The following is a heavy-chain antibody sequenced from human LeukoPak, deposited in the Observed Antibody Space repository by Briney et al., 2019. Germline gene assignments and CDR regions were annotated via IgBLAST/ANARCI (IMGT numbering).Heavy chain of an antibody. CDR1: GGSISISSYY. D-gene: IGHD1-26*01. J-gene: IGHJ5*02. CDR2: IYYSGNT. Sequence: SETLSLTCTVSGGSISISSYYWGWIRQPPRKGLEWIWTIYYSGNTYYNPSLKSRVTISVDTSKNKFSLKLGSVTAADTAVYYCARGLLYSGSFSRNWFDPWGQGTLVTVSS. V-gene: IGHV4-39*01. CDR3: ARGLLYSGSFSRNWFDP.